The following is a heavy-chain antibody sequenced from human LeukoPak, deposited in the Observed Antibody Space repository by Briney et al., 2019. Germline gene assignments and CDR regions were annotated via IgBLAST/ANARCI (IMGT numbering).Heavy chain of an antibody. D-gene: IGHD3-22*01. J-gene: IGHJ4*02. CDR3: AREGRLERGYYDSSGYYDY. Sequence: ASVKVSCKASGYTFTSYYMYWVRQAPGQGLEWMGIINPNRGSTSYAQKFQGRVTMTRDMSTSTVYMELSSLRSEDTAVYYCAREGRLERGYYDSSGYYDYWGQGTLVTVSS. CDR1: GYTFTSYY. CDR2: INPNRGST. V-gene: IGHV1-46*01.